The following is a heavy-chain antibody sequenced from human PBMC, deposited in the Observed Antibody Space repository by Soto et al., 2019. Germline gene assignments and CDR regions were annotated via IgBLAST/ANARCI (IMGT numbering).Heavy chain of an antibody. J-gene: IGHJ6*02. CDR1: GFPFSRYD. V-gene: IGHV3-33*06. CDR3: AKVLYASESFDSEEAPYGMDV. CDR2: LWFDGSNE. Sequence: GGSLRLSCXASGFPFSRYDMHWVRQAPGKGLEWVAVLWFDGSNEYYADSVQGRFTISRDNSKNTLYLQMDSLRAEDTAVYYCAKVLYASESFDSEEAPYGMDVWGQGTTVTVSS. D-gene: IGHD3-10*01.